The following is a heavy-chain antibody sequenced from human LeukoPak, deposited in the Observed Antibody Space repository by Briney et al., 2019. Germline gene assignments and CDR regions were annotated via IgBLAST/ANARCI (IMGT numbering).Heavy chain of an antibody. J-gene: IGHJ6*03. Sequence: SETLSLTCTVSGESINSFYWSWIRQPPGKGLEWIGEINRSGSTNYNPSLKSRVTISVDTSKNQFSLKLSSVTAADTAVYYCARGRPHFWSGPYYYYYMDVWGKGTTVTISS. CDR2: INRSGST. D-gene: IGHD3-3*02. CDR3: ARGRPHFWSGPYYYYYMDV. V-gene: IGHV4-34*01. CDR1: GESINSFY.